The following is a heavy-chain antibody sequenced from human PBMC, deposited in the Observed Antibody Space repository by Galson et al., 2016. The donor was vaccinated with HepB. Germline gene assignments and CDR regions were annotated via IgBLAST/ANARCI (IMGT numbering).Heavy chain of an antibody. CDR2: IWYDGSSK. J-gene: IGHJ4*02. CDR3: ARVLGGTSTGYFDL. CDR1: GLTFSSYG. D-gene: IGHD1-1*01. V-gene: IGHV3-33*01. Sequence: SLRLSCAASGLTFSSYGMHWVRQAPGKGLEWVALIWYDGSSKYYADSVKGRFTISRDNSKNTLYLQMNSLRAEDTAVYYCARVLGGTSTGYFDLWGQGTLVTVSS.